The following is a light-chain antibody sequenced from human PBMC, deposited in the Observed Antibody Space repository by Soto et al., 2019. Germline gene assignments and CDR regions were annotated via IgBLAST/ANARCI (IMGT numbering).Light chain of an antibody. CDR2: GAS. CDR3: QQYNNWPPWT. CDR1: QSLNSN. Sequence: EIVITQSPATLSVSPGERATLFCRASQSLNSNLAWYQQKPGQAPRLLIYGASTRATGIPARFSGSGSGTEFTLTISSLQSEDFAVYYCQQYNNWPPWTFGQGTKVDIK. V-gene: IGKV3-15*01. J-gene: IGKJ1*01.